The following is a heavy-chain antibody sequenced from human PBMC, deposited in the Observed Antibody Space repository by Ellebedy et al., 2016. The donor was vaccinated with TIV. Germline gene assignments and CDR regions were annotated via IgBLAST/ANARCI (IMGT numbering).Heavy chain of an antibody. Sequence: GESLKISXAASGFTFSSYTMNWVRQAPGKGLEWVSSISSTSSTIYYADSVKGRFTISRDNSKNTLYLQMNSLRAEDTAVYYCARDSDSPSVGLNWFDPWGQGTLVTVSS. D-gene: IGHD1-26*01. CDR2: ISSTSSTI. CDR1: GFTFSSYT. V-gene: IGHV3-48*01. CDR3: ARDSDSPSVGLNWFDP. J-gene: IGHJ5*02.